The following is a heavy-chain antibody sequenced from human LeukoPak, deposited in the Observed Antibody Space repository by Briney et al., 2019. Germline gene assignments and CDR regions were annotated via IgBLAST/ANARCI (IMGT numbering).Heavy chain of an antibody. J-gene: IGHJ4*02. Sequence: GASVKVSCKVSGYTLSKLSMHWVRQAPGKGLEWMGGFDPGAGETIYAQRFQGRLTVTEDIFTDTVNMELSSLRSEDTAVYYCATGIQLSPAASIYFDYWGQGTLVTVSP. CDR3: ATGIQLSPAASIYFDY. V-gene: IGHV1-24*01. D-gene: IGHD5-18*01. CDR1: GYTLSKLS. CDR2: FDPGAGET.